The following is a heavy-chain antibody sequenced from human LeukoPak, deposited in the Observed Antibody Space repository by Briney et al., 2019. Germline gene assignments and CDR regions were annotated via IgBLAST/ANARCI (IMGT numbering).Heavy chain of an antibody. CDR1: GYTVTSYY. Sequence: GASVKVSCKASGYTVTSYYIHWGRQAPGQGLEWMAILNPSGGSSNYAQKFQGRATLTRATSTGTVYMELSSLRSEDTAVYYCASVYKHGMDVWGQGTTVIVSS. D-gene: IGHD5-24*01. CDR2: LNPSGGSS. V-gene: IGHV1-46*01. CDR3: ASVYKHGMDV. J-gene: IGHJ6*02.